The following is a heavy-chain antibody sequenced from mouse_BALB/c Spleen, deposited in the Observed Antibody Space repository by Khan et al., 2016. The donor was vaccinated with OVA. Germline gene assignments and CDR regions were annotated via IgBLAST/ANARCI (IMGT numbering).Heavy chain of an antibody. CDR1: GFSLSRYS. Sequence: QVQLKQSGPGLVAPSQSLSITCTVSGFSLSRYSVHWVRQPPGKGLEWLGMIWGDGSTDYNSALKSRLSISKDNSKSQVFLKMNSLQTDDPAMYYCARAYYRYDGYYAMDYWGQGTSVTVSS. CDR2: IWGDGST. D-gene: IGHD2-14*01. V-gene: IGHV2-6-4*01. CDR3: ARAYYRYDGYYAMDY. J-gene: IGHJ4*01.